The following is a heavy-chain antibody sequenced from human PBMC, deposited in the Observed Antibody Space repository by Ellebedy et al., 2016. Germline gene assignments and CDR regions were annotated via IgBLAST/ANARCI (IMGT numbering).Heavy chain of an antibody. CDR3: ARHYGHILNRNVDMELSRYGMDV. CDR2: IYYSGST. D-gene: IGHD5-12*01. V-gene: IGHV4-61*08. Sequence: SETLSLTXTVSGGSISSGGYYWSWIRQHPGKGLEWIGYIYYSGSTNYNPSLKSRVTISVDTSKNQFSLKLSSVTAADTAVYYCARHYGHILNRNVDMELSRYGMDVWGQGTTVTVSS. J-gene: IGHJ6*02. CDR1: GGSISSGGYY.